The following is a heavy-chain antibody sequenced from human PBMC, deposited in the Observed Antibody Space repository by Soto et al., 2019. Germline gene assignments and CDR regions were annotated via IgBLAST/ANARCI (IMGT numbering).Heavy chain of an antibody. CDR1: GFTFTSSA. V-gene: IGHV1-58*02. D-gene: IGHD3-22*01. CDR3: AAVGYYDRRGYYHYPH. J-gene: IGHJ4*02. CDR2: IVVGSGNT. Sequence: SVKVSCKASGFTFTSSAMQWVRQARGQCLEWIGWIVVGSGNTNYAQKFQERVTITRDMSTSTAYMELSSLRSEDTAVYYCAAVGYYDRRGYYHYPHWGQGTLVTVSS.